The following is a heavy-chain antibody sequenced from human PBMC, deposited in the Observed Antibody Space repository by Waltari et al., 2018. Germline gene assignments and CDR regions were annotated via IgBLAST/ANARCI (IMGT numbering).Heavy chain of an antibody. CDR2: IHVSRST. J-gene: IGHJ4*02. V-gene: IGHV4-4*07. CDR3: AGESSLYWDN. D-gene: IGHD2-8*02. CDR1: GVSVSRSY. Sequence: QVQLQESGPGLVKPSETLSLTCTVSGVSVSRSYWSWIRQPDGKGLDCMGRIHVSRSTNYNPSLESRVMMSVDTSKNQFSLRLTSVTAADTAVYYCAGESSLYWDNWGQGTLVTVSS.